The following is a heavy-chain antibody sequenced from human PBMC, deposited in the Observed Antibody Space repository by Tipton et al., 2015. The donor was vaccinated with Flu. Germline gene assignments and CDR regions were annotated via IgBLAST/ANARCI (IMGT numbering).Heavy chain of an antibody. J-gene: IGHJ4*02. V-gene: IGHV4-30-2*01. CDR3: ARRKTVTTRLTYFDY. CDR2: IYHSGTT. CDR1: GASISSGGYS. D-gene: IGHD4-17*01. Sequence: TLSLTCSVSGASISSGGYSWSWIRQPPRKGLEWVGYIYHSGTTYYNPSLKSRVIISGDRSKNQFSLKLSSVAAADTAVYYCARRKTVTTRLTYFDYWGQGTLVTVSS.